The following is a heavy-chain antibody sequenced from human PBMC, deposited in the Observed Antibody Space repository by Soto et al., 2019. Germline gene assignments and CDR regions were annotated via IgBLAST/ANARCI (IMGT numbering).Heavy chain of an antibody. CDR3: AHRLPPPSGYDV. D-gene: IGHD6-13*01. J-gene: IGHJ6*02. CDR2: IYWNDEQ. V-gene: IGHV2-5*01. Sequence: GPTLVKPAQTLTLTCSFSGFSLTSGVVGMVGIRQPPGEALEWLALIYWNDEQYYNPSLRNRLTITRDTSKNQVVITMTNMDRLHTVTYYCAHRLPPPSGYDVWGQRTTVTVSS. CDR1: GFSLTSGVVG.